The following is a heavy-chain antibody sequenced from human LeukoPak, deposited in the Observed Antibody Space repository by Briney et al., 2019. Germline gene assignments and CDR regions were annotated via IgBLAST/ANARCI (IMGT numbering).Heavy chain of an antibody. J-gene: IGHJ5*02. CDR3: ARWGNSPVAYGWFDP. CDR2: INHSGST. Sequence: SETLSLTRAVYGGSFSGYYWSWIRQPPGKGLEWIGEINHSGSTNYNPSLKSRVTISVDTSKNQFSLKLSSVTAADTAVDYCARWGNSPVAYGWFDPWGQGTLVTVSS. D-gene: IGHD2-8*02. CDR1: GGSFSGYY. V-gene: IGHV4-34*01.